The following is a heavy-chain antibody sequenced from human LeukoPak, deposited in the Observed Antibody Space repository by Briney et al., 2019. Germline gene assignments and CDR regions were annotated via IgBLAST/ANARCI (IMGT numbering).Heavy chain of an antibody. V-gene: IGHV1-2*02. Sequence: ASVKVSCKVSGHTLTELSMHWVRQAPGQGLEWMGWINPNSGGTNYAQKFQGRVTMTRDTSISTAYMELSRLRSDDTAVYYCARESTGHWGQGTLVTVSS. CDR1: GHTLTELS. CDR2: INPNSGGT. CDR3: ARESTGH. J-gene: IGHJ4*02.